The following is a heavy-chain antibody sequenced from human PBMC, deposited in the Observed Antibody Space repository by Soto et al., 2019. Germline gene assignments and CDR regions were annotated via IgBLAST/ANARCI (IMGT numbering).Heavy chain of an antibody. CDR3: ARRRTLGYSYGSYGMDV. CDR2: IYPGDSDT. V-gene: IGHV5-51*01. J-gene: IGHJ6*02. CDR1: GYSFTSYW. Sequence: PGESLKISCKGSGYSFTSYWIGWVRQMPGKGLEWMGIIYPGDSDTRYSPSFQGQVTISADKSISTAYLQWSSLKASDTAMYYCARRRTLGYSYGSYGMDVRGQGSTVTGSS. D-gene: IGHD5-18*01.